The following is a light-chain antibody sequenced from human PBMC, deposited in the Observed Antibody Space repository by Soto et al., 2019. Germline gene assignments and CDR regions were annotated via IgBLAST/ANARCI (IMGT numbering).Light chain of an antibody. CDR3: QHFGDSPIT. J-gene: IGKJ5*01. V-gene: IGKV3-20*01. CDR2: GAS. CDR1: QSVSSSY. Sequence: ESVLAQSPGTLALSPGERAARSCRASQSVSSSYLAWYQQKPGQAPSLLIYGASTRAAGIPDRFSGTGSGTDFTLTISRLEPEDFAVYYCQHFGDSPITFGQGTLLEI.